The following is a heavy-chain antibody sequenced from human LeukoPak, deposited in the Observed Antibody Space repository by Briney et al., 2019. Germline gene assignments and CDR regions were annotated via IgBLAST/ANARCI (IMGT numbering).Heavy chain of an antibody. D-gene: IGHD6-6*01. CDR3: AKASQGTEYSSSSSYFDY. V-gene: IGHV4-34*01. CDR1: GGSFSGYY. Sequence: SETLSLTCAVYGGSFSGYYWSWIRQPPGKGLEWIGEINHSGSTNYNPSLKSRVTISVDTSKNQFSLKLSSVTAADTAVYYCAKASQGTEYSSSSSYFDYWGQGTLVTVSS. CDR2: INHSGST. J-gene: IGHJ4*02.